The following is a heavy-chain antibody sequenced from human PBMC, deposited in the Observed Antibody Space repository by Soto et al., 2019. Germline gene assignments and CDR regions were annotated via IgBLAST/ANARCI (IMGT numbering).Heavy chain of an antibody. CDR3: NTIAAADTATDYYYGMDV. D-gene: IGHD6-13*01. CDR2: IKSKTDGGTT. CDR1: GFTFSNAW. J-gene: IGHJ6*01. Sequence: SLRLSCAACGFTFSNAWMSWVRQAPGTGLEWVGRIKSKTDGGTTDYAAPVKGRFTISRDDSENTLYLQMNSLKTEDTAVYYCNTIAAADTATDYYYGMDVWGQGTTVNVSS. V-gene: IGHV3-15*01.